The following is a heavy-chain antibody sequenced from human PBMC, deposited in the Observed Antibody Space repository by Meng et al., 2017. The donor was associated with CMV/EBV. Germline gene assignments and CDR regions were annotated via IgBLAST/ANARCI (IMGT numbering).Heavy chain of an antibody. CDR2: ISYDGSNK. V-gene: IGHV3-30-3*01. D-gene: IGHD2-2*02. CDR3: AREYREDIVVVPAAISHYYYYYGMDV. J-gene: IGHJ6*02. CDR1: GFTFSSYA. Sequence: GESLKISCAASGFTFSSYAMHWVRQAPGQGLEWVAVISYDGSNKYYADSVKGRFTISRDNSKNTLYLQMNSLRAEDTAVYYCAREYREDIVVVPAAISHYYYYYGMDVWGQGTTVTVSS.